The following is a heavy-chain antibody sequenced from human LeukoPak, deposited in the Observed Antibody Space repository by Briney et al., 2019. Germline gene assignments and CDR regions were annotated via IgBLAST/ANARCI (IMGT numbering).Heavy chain of an antibody. Sequence: SETLSLTCTVSGASISSSSYYWGWIRQPPGKGLEWIGSIYYSGSTYYNPSLKSRVTISVDTSKNQFSLKLSSVTAADTAVYYCARHWEAYGDLADWGQGTLVTVSS. CDR2: IYYSGST. J-gene: IGHJ4*02. CDR1: GASISSSSYY. D-gene: IGHD4-17*01. CDR3: ARHWEAYGDLAD. V-gene: IGHV4-39*01.